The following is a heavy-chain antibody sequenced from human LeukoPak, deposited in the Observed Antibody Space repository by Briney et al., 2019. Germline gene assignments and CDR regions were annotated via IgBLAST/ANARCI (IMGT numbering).Heavy chain of an antibody. J-gene: IGHJ5*02. V-gene: IGHV3-11*01. CDR2: ISSSGSTI. CDR3: ARNNYDSADP. Sequence: GGSLRLSCVASGFTFSNEWMSWVRQAPGKGLEWVSYISSSGSTIYYADSVKGRFTISRDNAKNSLYLQMNSLRAEDTAVYYCARNNYDSADPWGQGTLVTVSS. CDR1: GFTFSNEW. D-gene: IGHD3-3*01.